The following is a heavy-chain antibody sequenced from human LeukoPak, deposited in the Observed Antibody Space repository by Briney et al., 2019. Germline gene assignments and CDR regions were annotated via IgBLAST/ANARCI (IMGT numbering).Heavy chain of an antibody. CDR3: ARPRVITTVSEALNI. V-gene: IGHV1-2*02. CDR1: GYTFTDYY. D-gene: IGHD3-3*01. J-gene: IGHJ3*02. CDR2: INPNSGAT. Sequence: ASVKVSCKASGYTFTDYYMHWVRQAPGQGLEWMAWINPNSGATNFAQKFQGRVTLTRDRSLSTAYTELSRLTSDDTAVYYCARPRVITTVSEALNIWGQGTLVSVSS.